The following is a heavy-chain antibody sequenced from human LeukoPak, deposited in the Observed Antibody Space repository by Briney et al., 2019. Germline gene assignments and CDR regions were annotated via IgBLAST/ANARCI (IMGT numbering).Heavy chain of an antibody. CDR3: ARAPQFTMVRGVDYYFDY. V-gene: IGHV1-18*01. CDR1: GYTFTSYG. Sequence: ASVKVSCKASGYTFTSYGISWVRQAPGQGLEWMEWISAYNGNTNYAQKLQGRVTMTTDTSTSTAYMELRSLRSDDTAVYYCARAPQFTMVRGVDYYFDYWGQGTLVTVSS. J-gene: IGHJ4*02. D-gene: IGHD3-10*01. CDR2: ISAYNGNT.